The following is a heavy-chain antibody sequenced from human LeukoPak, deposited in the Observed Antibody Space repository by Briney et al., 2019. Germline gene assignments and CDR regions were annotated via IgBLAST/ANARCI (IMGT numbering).Heavy chain of an antibody. V-gene: IGHV5-51*01. CDR2: IYPGDSDT. J-gene: IGHJ4*02. Sequence: GESLKISCKGSGYTFIDYSIAWVRQMPGKGLEWMGIIYPGDSDTRYNPSFQGQVTISADKSISTAYLQWSSLKASDTAMYYRARHPYGGPNNNLDYWGQGTLVTVSS. D-gene: IGHD4-23*01. CDR1: GYTFIDYS. CDR3: ARHPYGGPNNNLDY.